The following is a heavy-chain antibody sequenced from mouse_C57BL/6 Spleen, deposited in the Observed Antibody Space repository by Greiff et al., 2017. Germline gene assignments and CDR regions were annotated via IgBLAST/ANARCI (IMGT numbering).Heavy chain of an antibody. CDR1: GYTFTSYW. CDR2: IHPNSGST. Sequence: VQLQQPGAELVKPGASVKLSCKASGYTFTSYWMHWVKQRPGQGLEWIGMIHPNSGSTNYNEKFKSKATLNVDKSSSTAYMQLSSLTSEDSAFYYCARGDYYGSSYDWYFDVWGTGTTVTVSS. V-gene: IGHV1-64*01. D-gene: IGHD1-1*01. CDR3: ARGDYYGSSYDWYFDV. J-gene: IGHJ1*03.